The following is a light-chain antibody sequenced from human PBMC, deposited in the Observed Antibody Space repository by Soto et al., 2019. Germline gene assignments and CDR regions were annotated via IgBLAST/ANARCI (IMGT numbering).Light chain of an antibody. CDR2: DAS. J-gene: IGKJ1*01. Sequence: EIVLTQSPATLSLSPGEIANLSFSASQSVISYLACYQQKPGQAPRLLIYDASNSATGIPARFSGSGSGTDFTLTISRLEPEDFGVYYCQQYGSSSRTFGQGTKVDIK. CDR3: QQYGSSSRT. V-gene: IGKV3-11*01. CDR1: QSVISY.